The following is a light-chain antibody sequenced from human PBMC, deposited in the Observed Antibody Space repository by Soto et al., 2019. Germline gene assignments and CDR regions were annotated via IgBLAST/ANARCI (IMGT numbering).Light chain of an antibody. CDR2: DVT. CDR1: NSDVGGYNS. Sequence: QCVLTQPASISGSPGQSITISCTRTNSDVGGYNSVSWYQQHPGKAPKLMIYDVTNRPSGVSSRFSGSKSGNTASLTISGLQAEDEADYYCSSYTTNTTPYVFGTGTKVTVL. V-gene: IGLV2-14*01. CDR3: SSYTTNTTPYV. J-gene: IGLJ1*01.